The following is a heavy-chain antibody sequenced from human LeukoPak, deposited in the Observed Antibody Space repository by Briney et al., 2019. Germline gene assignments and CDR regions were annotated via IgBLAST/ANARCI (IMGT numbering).Heavy chain of an antibody. D-gene: IGHD1-26*01. CDR3: ARGATYAY. J-gene: IGHJ4*02. Sequence: SETLSLTCAVYGGSFSGYYWSWIRQPPGKGLEWIGEINRGGSTNYNPSLKSRVTISVDTSKNQFSLKVNSVTAADTAVYYCARGATYAYWGQGTLVTVSS. V-gene: IGHV4-34*01. CDR2: INRGGST. CDR1: GGSFSGYY.